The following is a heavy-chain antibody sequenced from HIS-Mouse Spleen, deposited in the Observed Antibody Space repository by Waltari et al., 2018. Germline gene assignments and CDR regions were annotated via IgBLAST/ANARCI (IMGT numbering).Heavy chain of an antibody. Sequence: QVQLVQSGAEVKKPGASVKVSCKASGYTFTSYDTNWVRQATGQGLEWMGWMNPNSGNTGYAQKCQGRVTMTRNTSISTAYMELSSLRSEDTAVYYCARGHDYSNYFDYWGQGTLVTVSS. J-gene: IGHJ4*02. CDR3: ARGHDYSNYFDY. V-gene: IGHV1-8*01. CDR2: MNPNSGNT. CDR1: GYTFTSYD. D-gene: IGHD4-4*01.